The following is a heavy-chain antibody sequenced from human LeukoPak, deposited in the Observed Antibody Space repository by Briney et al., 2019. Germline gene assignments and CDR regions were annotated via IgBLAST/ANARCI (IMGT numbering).Heavy chain of an antibody. D-gene: IGHD3-22*01. Sequence: GSLRLSCAASGFTFRSYAMTWVRQAPGKGLEWVSGISGSGTSTYYADSVKGRFTISRDNSKNTLYLQVNSLSAADTAVYYCAKTKITLIVVANPNSGALDIWGQGTMVTVSS. V-gene: IGHV3-23*01. J-gene: IGHJ3*02. CDR3: AKTKITLIVVANPNSGALDI. CDR1: GFTFRSYA. CDR2: ISGSGTST.